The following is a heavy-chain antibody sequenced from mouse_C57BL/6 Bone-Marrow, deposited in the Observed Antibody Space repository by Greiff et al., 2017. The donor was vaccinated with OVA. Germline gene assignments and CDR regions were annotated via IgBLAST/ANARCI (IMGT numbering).Heavy chain of an antibody. Sequence: QVQLQQSGAELVMPGASVKLSCKASGYTFTSYWMHWVKQRPGQGLEWIGEIDPSDSYTNYNQKFKGKSTLTVDKSSSTAYMQLSSLTSEDSAVYYCAKGDYYGSSGYFDVWGTGTTVTVSS. V-gene: IGHV1-69*01. D-gene: IGHD1-1*01. CDR2: IDPSDSYT. CDR3: AKGDYYGSSGYFDV. J-gene: IGHJ1*03. CDR1: GYTFTSYW.